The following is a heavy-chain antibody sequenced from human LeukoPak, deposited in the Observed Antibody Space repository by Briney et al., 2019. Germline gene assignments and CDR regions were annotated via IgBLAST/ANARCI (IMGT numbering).Heavy chain of an antibody. CDR3: ARDLSFTGYSSSWVGYNWFDP. J-gene: IGHJ5*02. CDR1: GGTFSSYA. Sequence: GASVKVSCKASGGTFSSYAISWVRQDPGQGLEWMGGIIPIFGTANYAQKFQGRVTITADESTSTAYMELSSLRSEDTAVYYCARDLSFTGYSSSWVGYNWFDPWGQGTLVTVSS. D-gene: IGHD6-13*01. CDR2: IIPIFGTA. V-gene: IGHV1-69*13.